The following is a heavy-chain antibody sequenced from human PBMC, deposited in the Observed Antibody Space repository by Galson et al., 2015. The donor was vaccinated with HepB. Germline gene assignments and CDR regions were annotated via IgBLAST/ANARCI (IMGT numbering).Heavy chain of an antibody. D-gene: IGHD5-12*01. J-gene: IGHJ4*02. CDR3: VKAPRRDIVATIRVYFDS. V-gene: IGHV3-9*01. Sequence: SLRLSCAASGFTFDDYAMHWVRQAPGKGLEWVSGVNWNGDIKGYVDSVKGRFTISRDNAKNSLYLQMNSLRPEDTALYYCVKAPRRDIVATIRVYFDSWGQGTLVTVSS. CDR1: GFTFDDYA. CDR2: VNWNGDIK.